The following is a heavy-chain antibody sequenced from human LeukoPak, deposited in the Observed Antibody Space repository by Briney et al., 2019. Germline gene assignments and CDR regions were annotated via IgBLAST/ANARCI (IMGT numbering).Heavy chain of an antibody. Sequence: GGSLRLSCAASGFTFSSYGMHWVRQAPGKGLEWVAVIWSDGITKYYAESVKGRFTISRDNSKTTLFLEVNSLRIEDTAVYCCARGSGYYADYWGQGTLVTVSS. D-gene: IGHD3-22*01. CDR1: GFTFSSYG. CDR2: IWSDGITK. CDR3: ARGSGYYADY. V-gene: IGHV3-33*01. J-gene: IGHJ4*02.